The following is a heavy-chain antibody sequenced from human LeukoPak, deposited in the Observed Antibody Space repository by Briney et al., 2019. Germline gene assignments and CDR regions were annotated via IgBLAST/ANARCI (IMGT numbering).Heavy chain of an antibody. V-gene: IGHV3-7*05. J-gene: IGHJ4*02. Sequence: GSLRLSCAASGFILNSYWMSWVRQAPGKGLEWVASIKQGGSEKYYVDSVKGRFTISRDSAKNSLYLQTNSLRAEDTAVYYCARDSDRRSDYRGQGTLVTASP. D-gene: IGHD3-22*01. CDR2: IKQGGSEK. CDR1: GFILNSYW. CDR3: ARDSDRRSDY.